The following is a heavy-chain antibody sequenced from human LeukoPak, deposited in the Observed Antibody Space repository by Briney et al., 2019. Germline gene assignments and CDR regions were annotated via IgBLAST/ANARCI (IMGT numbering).Heavy chain of an antibody. V-gene: IGHV3-53*01. D-gene: IGHD6-19*01. CDR3: ARDGAGDAFDI. Sequence: GGSLRLSCAASGFTASSNYMSRVRQAPGKGLEWVSVIYSGGSTYYADSVKGRFTISRDNSKNTLYLQMNSLRAEDTAVYYCARDGAGDAFDIWGQGTMVTVSS. J-gene: IGHJ3*02. CDR1: GFTASSNY. CDR2: IYSGGST.